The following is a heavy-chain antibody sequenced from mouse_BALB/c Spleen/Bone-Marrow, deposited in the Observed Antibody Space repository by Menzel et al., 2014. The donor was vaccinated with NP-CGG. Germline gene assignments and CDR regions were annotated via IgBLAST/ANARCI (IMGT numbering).Heavy chain of an antibody. CDR1: GFNIKDTY. V-gene: IGHV14-3*02. Sequence: VQLQQSGAELVKPGASVKLSCTASGFNIKDTYMHWVKQRPEQGLEWIGRIDPANGNTKYDPKFQGKATITADTSSNTAPLHLSSLTSEDTAVYYCANDWFAYWGQGTLVTVAA. J-gene: IGHJ3*01. CDR3: ANDWFAY. CDR2: IDPANGNT. D-gene: IGHD2-3*01.